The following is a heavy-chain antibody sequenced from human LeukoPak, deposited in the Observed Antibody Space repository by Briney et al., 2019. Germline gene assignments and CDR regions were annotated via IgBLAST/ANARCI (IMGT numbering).Heavy chain of an antibody. CDR1: EFTFSSYW. V-gene: IGHV3-7*03. D-gene: IGHD3-16*01. J-gene: IGHJ4*02. CDR3: ARDSGGALDQ. Sequence: GGSLRLSCAASEFTFSSYWMAWVRQAPGNGLEWVANIKRDESEKYYADSVKGRFTISRDNAKNSLYLQMNSLSAEDSAVYYCARDSGGALDQWGQGTLVTVSS. CDR2: IKRDESEK.